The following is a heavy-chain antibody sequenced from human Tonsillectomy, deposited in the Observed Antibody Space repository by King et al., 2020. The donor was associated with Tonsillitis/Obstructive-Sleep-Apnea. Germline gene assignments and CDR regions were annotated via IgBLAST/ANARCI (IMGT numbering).Heavy chain of an antibody. CDR1: GFTFGDYA. D-gene: IGHD3-3*01. CDR2: IRSNTYGETT. CDR3: NRLAWSCFSYYYYMDV. V-gene: IGHV3-49*04. Sequence: VQLVESGGGLVQPGRSLRLSCRASGFTFGDYAMSWVRQAPGKGMEWVGFIRSNTYGETTEYAASVKGRFTITRDESKSIAYLQMKSLKTEDTAAYFCNRLAWSCFSYYYYMDVWGKGTTVTVSS. J-gene: IGHJ6*03.